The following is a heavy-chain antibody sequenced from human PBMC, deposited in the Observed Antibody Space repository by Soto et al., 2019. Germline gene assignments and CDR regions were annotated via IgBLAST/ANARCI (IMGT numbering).Heavy chain of an antibody. CDR3: ARDDDTTLIT. D-gene: IGHD1-1*01. J-gene: IGHJ5*02. CDR2: IYYSGRT. CDR1: GGSISSGDYY. Sequence: SETLSLTCTVSGGSISSGDYYWTWIRQHPGKGLEWIGYIYYSGRTYYNPSLKSRVTISVDTSKNQFSLKLSSVTAADTAVYYCARDDDTTLITWRQGTLVTVST. V-gene: IGHV4-31*03.